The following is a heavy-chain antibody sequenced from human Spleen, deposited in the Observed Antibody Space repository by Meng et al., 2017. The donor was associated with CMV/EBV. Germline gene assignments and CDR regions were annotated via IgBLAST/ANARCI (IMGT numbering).Heavy chain of an antibody. J-gene: IGHJ4*02. CDR1: GFTFSSYA. V-gene: IGHV4-34*01. CDR3: ARQGRFYFDY. CDR2: ISQSERT. Sequence: ESLKISCAASGFTFSSYAMSWVRQPPGKGLEWIGEISQSERTNYSPSLKSRLTKSIHTSEKRFSLQLNSVTAADTAVYYCARQGRFYFDYCGQGVLVTVSS.